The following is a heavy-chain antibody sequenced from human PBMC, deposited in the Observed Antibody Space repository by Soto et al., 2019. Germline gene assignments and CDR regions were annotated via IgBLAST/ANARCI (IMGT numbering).Heavy chain of an antibody. Sequence: PSETLSLTCAVSGGSISSGGYSWSWIRQPPGKGLEWIGYIYHSGSTYYNPSLKSRVTISVDRSKNQFSLKLSSVTAADTAVYYCARVVAAASVDPWGQGTLVTVSS. CDR1: GGSISSGGYS. D-gene: IGHD6-13*01. CDR3: ARVVAAASVDP. CDR2: IYHSGST. V-gene: IGHV4-30-2*01. J-gene: IGHJ5*02.